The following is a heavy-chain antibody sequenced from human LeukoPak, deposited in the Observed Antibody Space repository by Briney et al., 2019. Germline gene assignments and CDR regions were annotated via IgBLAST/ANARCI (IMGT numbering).Heavy chain of an antibody. Sequence: PSETLSLTCTVSGGSISSYYWSWIRQPAGKGLEWIGRIYTSGSTNYNPSLKSRVTMSVDTSKNQFSLKLSSVTAADTAVYYCARVYGSGSYYNYNWFDPWGQGTLVTVSS. V-gene: IGHV4-4*07. J-gene: IGHJ5*02. CDR3: ARVYGSGSYYNYNWFDP. D-gene: IGHD3-10*01. CDR1: GGSISSYY. CDR2: IYTSGST.